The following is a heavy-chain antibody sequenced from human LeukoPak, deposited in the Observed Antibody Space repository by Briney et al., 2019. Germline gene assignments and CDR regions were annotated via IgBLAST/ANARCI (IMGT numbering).Heavy chain of an antibody. J-gene: IGHJ4*02. Sequence: SETLSLTCTVSGGSISSSSYYWSWIRQPPGKGLEWIGEINHSGSTNYNPSLKSRVTISVDTSKNQFSLKLSSVTAADTAVYYCAREKIVLMVYAIQGGFDYWGQGTLVTVSS. D-gene: IGHD2-8*01. V-gene: IGHV4-39*07. CDR2: INHSGST. CDR3: AREKIVLMVYAIQGGFDY. CDR1: GGSISSSSYY.